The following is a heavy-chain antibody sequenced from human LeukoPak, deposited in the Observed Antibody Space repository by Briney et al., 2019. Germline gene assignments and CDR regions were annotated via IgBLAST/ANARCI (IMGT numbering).Heavy chain of an antibody. CDR3: ARYYYDSSGYYYYFDY. CDR2: MNPNSGNT. D-gene: IGHD3-22*01. CDR1: GDTFTSYD. J-gene: IGHJ4*02. Sequence: ASVKVSCKASGDTFTSYDINWVRQATGQGLEWMGWMNPNSGNTGYAQKFQGRVTMTRNTSISTAYMELSSLRSEDTAVYYCARYYYDSSGYYYYFDYWGQGTLVTVSS. V-gene: IGHV1-8*01.